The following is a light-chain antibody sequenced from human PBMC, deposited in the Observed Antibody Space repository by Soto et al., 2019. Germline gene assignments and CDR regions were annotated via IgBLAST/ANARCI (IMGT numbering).Light chain of an antibody. CDR2: GAS. V-gene: IGKV3-20*01. Sequence: EILLTQSPGTLSLSPGEGATLSCRASQSVISSYIACYQQRPGQTPSLLIYGASTRATGIPDRFSGSGSGTHFTLAISRLEPGDFAVYYCQHFGGTTFTFGQGTRLEI. CDR1: QSVISSY. J-gene: IGKJ5*01. CDR3: QHFGGTTFT.